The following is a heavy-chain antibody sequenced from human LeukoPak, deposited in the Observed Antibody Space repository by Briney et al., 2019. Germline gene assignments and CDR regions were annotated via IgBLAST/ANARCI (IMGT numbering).Heavy chain of an antibody. CDR2: VSRSSSHI. CDR3: ARGMITTYYDDYYGMDV. V-gene: IGHV3-21*01. D-gene: IGHD3-16*01. J-gene: IGHJ6*02. Sequence: PGGSLRLSCAASGFDFFRYSLNWVRQAPGKGLEWVSCVSRSSSHIYYADSVKGRFTISRDNAKSSLYLQMNSLRVEDTAVYYCARGMITTYYDDYYGMDVWGQGTTVTVSS. CDR1: GFDFFRYS.